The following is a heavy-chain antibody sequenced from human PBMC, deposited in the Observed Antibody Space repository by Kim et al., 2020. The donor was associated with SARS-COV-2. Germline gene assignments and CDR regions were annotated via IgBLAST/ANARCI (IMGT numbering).Heavy chain of an antibody. J-gene: IGHJ6*02. CDR2: IKSKTDGGTT. D-gene: IGHD6-6*01. CDR3: TTATGGPSYSSSYYYYGMDV. V-gene: IGHV3-15*01. Sequence: GGSLRLSCAASGFTFSNAWMSWVRQAPGKGLEWVGRIKSKTDGGTTDYAAPVKGRFTISRDDSKNTLYLQMNSLKTEDTAVYYCTTATGGPSYSSSYYYYGMDVWGQGTTVTVSS. CDR1: GFTFSNAW.